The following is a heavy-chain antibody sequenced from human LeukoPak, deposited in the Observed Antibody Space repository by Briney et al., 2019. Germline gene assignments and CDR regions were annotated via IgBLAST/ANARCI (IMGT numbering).Heavy chain of an antibody. CDR1: GFIFSDSA. V-gene: IGHV3-73*01. J-gene: IGHJ5*02. Sequence: GGSLKLSCAASGFIFSDSAMHWVRQASGKGLEWLGRIRSKANSYATVYAASLKGRFIISRDDSKNTAYLQMNSLNTDDTAIYYCVRQYGYYDSSGRYNWFDPWGQGTLVTVSS. CDR3: VRQYGYYDSSGRYNWFDP. D-gene: IGHD3-22*01. CDR2: IRSKANSYAT.